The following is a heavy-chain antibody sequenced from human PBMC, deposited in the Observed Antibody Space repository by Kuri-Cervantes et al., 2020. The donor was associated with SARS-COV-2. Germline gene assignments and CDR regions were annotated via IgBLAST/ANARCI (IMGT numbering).Heavy chain of an antibody. D-gene: IGHD5-18*01. CDR2: FKSKAAGGTT. CDR1: GFSFSDAW. V-gene: IGHV3-15*01. CDR3: ASESGYSYGYDY. J-gene: IGHJ4*02. Sequence: GGSLRLSCVASGFSFSDAWMSWVRQTPGKGLEWVGRFKSKAAGGTTVYAAPVQGRFTISRDDSRNTLYLQMNSLRAEDTAVYYCASESGYSYGYDYWGQGTLVTVSS.